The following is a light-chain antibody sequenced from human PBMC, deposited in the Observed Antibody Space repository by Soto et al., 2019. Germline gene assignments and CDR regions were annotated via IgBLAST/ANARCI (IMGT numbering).Light chain of an antibody. CDR3: QQLDSXPRT. CDR1: QSVSTN. Sequence: EIVMTQSPATLSVSPGEIATLSCRASQSVSTNLACYQQKPGQAPGLLIYGAYIRATGIPARFSGSGSGTEFTLTISSLQPEDFATYYFQQLDSXPRTFGQGTKV. J-gene: IGKJ1*01. CDR2: GAY. V-gene: IGKV3D-15*01.